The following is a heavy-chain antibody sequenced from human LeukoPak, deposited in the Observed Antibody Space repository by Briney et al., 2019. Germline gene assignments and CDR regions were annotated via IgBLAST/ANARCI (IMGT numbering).Heavy chain of an antibody. J-gene: IGHJ3*02. CDR3: ARARGAFDI. D-gene: IGHD3-10*01. CDR2: ISYDGSNK. CDR1: GFTFSSYG. V-gene: IGHV3-30*03. Sequence: GRSLRLSCAVSGFTFSSYGMHWVRQAPGKGLEWVAVISYDGSNKYYADSVKGRFTISRDDSKNTLYLQMNSLRPEDTAVYYCARARGAFDIWGQGTMVAVSS.